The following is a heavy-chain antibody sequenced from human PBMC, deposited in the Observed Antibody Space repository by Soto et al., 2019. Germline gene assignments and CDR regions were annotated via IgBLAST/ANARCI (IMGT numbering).Heavy chain of an antibody. Sequence: ESGGGLVQPGGSLRLSCAASGFTFSSYAMSWVRQAPGKGLEWVSAISGSGGSTYYADSVKGRFTISRDNSKNTLYLQMNSVRAEDTAIYYCAKFAAFGVVIYYFDYWGQGTLVTVSS. D-gene: IGHD3-3*01. J-gene: IGHJ4*02. V-gene: IGHV3-23*01. CDR2: ISGSGGST. CDR1: GFTFSSYA. CDR3: AKFAAFGVVIYYFDY.